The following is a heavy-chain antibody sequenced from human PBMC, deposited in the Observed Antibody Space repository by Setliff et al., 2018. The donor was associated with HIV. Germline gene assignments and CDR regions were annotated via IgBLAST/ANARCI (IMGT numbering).Heavy chain of an antibody. Sequence: SETLSLTCTISGGSVSGYYWSWIRQPPGKGLEWIGYIYYSGSANHNPSLKSRVTISVDTSKNEVSLKLRSVTAADTAVYYCARAIQPYYMDVWGKGTTVTVSS. CDR1: GGSVSGYY. J-gene: IGHJ6*03. CDR2: IYYSGSA. CDR3: ARAIQPYYMDV. V-gene: IGHV4-59*02.